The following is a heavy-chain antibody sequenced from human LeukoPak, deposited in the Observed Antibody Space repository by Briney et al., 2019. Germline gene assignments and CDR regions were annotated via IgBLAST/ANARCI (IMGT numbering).Heavy chain of an antibody. CDR1: GYTFTTYD. Sequence: ASLRVSSKASGYTFTTYDINWVRQAPGQGLEWMGWMNPNSGNTGYAQKLQGTVTLTRNTSTSTAYMDLSSLRSEETPPYNSARPLGVVVTAIGGEGPLVTVSA. CDR3: ARPLGVVVTAI. D-gene: IGHD2-21*02. V-gene: IGHV1-8*01. J-gene: IGHJ4*02. CDR2: MNPNSGNT.